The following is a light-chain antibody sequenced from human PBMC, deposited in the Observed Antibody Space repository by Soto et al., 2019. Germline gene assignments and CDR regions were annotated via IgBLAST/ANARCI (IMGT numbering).Light chain of an antibody. CDR3: RQFNSYTSIT. J-gene: IGKJ5*01. Sequence: AIQLTQSPSSLSASVGDRVTITCRASQGISSALAWYQQKPGKAPKLLIYDASSLESGVPSRFSGSGSGTDFTLTISSLQPEDFAFYYCRQFNSYTSITFGQGTRLEIK. CDR1: QGISSA. CDR2: DAS. V-gene: IGKV1-13*02.